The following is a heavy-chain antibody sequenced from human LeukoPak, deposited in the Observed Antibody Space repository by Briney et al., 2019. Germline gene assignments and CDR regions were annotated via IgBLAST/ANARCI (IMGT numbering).Heavy chain of an antibody. Sequence: PGRSLRLSCSASGFTFSSYGMHWVRQAPGKGLEWVAVIRRDGSNKNYADSVKGRFTISRDNSMNTLYLQMNSLRAEDTAVYYCARGSIGVPTVVLFDSWGQGTLVTVSS. J-gene: IGHJ4*02. CDR2: IRRDGSNK. D-gene: IGHD4-23*01. V-gene: IGHV3-33*01. CDR3: ARGSIGVPTVVLFDS. CDR1: GFTFSSYG.